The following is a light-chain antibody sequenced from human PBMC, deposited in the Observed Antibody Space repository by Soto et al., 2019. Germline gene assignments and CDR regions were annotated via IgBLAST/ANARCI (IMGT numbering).Light chain of an antibody. Sequence: EIVLTQSPATLSLSPGERATLSCRASQSVTSFLAWYQQKPGQAHRLLIYDAYNRATGIPARFSGRGSGTDFTLTISSLEPEDFAVYYCQQRINWPLTFGGGTKVDIQ. V-gene: IGKV3-11*01. CDR1: QSVTSF. CDR3: QQRINWPLT. CDR2: DAY. J-gene: IGKJ4*01.